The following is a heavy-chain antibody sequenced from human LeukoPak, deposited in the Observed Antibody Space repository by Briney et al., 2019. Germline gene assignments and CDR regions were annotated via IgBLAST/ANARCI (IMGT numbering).Heavy chain of an antibody. V-gene: IGHV3-30-3*01. Sequence: GGSLRLSCAASGSTFSSYAMHWVRQAPGKGLEWVAVISYDGTTKYYADSVKGRFTISRDNSKNTLYLQMNSLRAEDTAVYYCAKDGGRFTGSGSPDYWGQGTLVTVSS. CDR3: AKDGGRFTGSGSPDY. CDR1: GSTFSSYA. D-gene: IGHD3-10*01. CDR2: ISYDGTTK. J-gene: IGHJ4*02.